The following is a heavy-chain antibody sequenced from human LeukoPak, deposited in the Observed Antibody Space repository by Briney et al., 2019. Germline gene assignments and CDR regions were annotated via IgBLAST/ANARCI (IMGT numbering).Heavy chain of an antibody. J-gene: IGHJ6*03. CDR2: INHSGGT. Sequence: SETLSLTCAVYGGSFCVYYWSWIREPPGKGLEWIGEINHSGGTKYNPSLKSRVTISVDTSKNQFSLKLSSVTAADTAMYYCARVKDPGGYYYYYYMDVWGKGTTVTVSS. D-gene: IGHD3-16*01. CDR1: GGSFCVYY. V-gene: IGHV4-34*01. CDR3: ARVKDPGGYYYYYYMDV.